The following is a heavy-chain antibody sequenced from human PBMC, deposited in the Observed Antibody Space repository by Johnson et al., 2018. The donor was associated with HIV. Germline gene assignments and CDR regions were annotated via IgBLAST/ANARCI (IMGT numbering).Heavy chain of an antibody. D-gene: IGHD6-19*01. CDR1: GFTFSDHY. Sequence: QVQLVESGGGLVKPGGSPRLSCAASGFTFSDHYMAWIRQAPGKGLEWVSYISSSGSNIYYADSVKGRFTVSRDNAKNSVYLQMNSLRAEDTAVYYCAKDREWLVPTPLDAFDIWGQGTMVTVSS. CDR3: AKDREWLVPTPLDAFDI. J-gene: IGHJ3*02. V-gene: IGHV3-11*04. CDR2: ISSSGSNI.